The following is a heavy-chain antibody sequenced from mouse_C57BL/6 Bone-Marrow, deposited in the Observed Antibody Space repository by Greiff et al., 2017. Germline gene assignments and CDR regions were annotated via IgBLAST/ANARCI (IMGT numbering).Heavy chain of an antibody. J-gene: IGHJ1*03. CDR1: GYTFTEYT. Sequence: VQLQQSGAELVKPGASVKLSCKASGYTFTEYTIHWVKQRSGQGLEWIGWFYPGSGSLNYNEKFKDKATLTADKSSSTVYMELSRLTSEDSAVYFCARHEGIYSNYLYWYFDVWGTGTTVTVSS. CDR2: FYPGSGSL. CDR3: ARHEGIYSNYLYWYFDV. V-gene: IGHV1-62-2*01. D-gene: IGHD2-5*01.